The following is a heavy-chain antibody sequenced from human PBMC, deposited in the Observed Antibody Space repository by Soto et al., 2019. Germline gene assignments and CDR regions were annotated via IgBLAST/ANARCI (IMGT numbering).Heavy chain of an antibody. J-gene: IGHJ4*02. CDR1: GYTFSDYG. Sequence: GVSVKVSCKTSGYTFSDYGISWVRQAPGQGLEWMGWISAKNGNTNFAQKFRGRVTMITDTSTNTVYMELRNLRLDDTAVYYCAREPPETPPDYWGQGTLVTVSS. CDR3: AREPPETPPDY. V-gene: IGHV1-18*01. CDR2: ISAKNGNT.